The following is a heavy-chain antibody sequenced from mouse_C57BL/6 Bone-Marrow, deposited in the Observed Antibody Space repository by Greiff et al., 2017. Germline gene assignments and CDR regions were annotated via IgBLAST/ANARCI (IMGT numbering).Heavy chain of an antibody. CDR3: ARNLAYYSFMDY. Sequence: LVESGAELARPGASVKLSCKASGYTFTSYGISWVKQRTGQGLEWIGEIYPRSGNTYYNEKFKGKATLTADKSSSTAYMELRSLTSEDSAVYFCARNLAYYSFMDYWGQGTSVTVSS. CDR1: GYTFTSYG. CDR2: IYPRSGNT. D-gene: IGHD2-10*01. J-gene: IGHJ4*01. V-gene: IGHV1-81*01.